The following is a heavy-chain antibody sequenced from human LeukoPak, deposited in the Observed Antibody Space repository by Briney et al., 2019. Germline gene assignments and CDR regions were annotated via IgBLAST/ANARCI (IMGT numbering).Heavy chain of an antibody. CDR1: GFTFSSYA. V-gene: IGHV3-23*01. D-gene: IGHD3-16*01. Sequence: GGSLRLSCAASGFTFSSYAMSWVRQAPGKGLEWVSAISGSGATTYYADSVKGRFTISKDNSKNTLYLQMNSLRAEDTALYYCAKDTRPEGGSFDYWGQGTLVTVSS. J-gene: IGHJ4*02. CDR3: AKDTRPEGGSFDY. CDR2: ISGSGATT.